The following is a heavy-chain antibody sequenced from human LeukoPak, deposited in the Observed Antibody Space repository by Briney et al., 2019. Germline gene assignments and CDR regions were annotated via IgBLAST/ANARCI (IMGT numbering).Heavy chain of an antibody. D-gene: IGHD3-22*01. V-gene: IGHV3-15*01. CDR1: GXTFSTYA. Sequence: GGSLRLSCAASGXTFSTYATSWVRQAPGKGLEWVGRNKSKTDGGTTDYAAPVKGRFTISRDDSKNTLYLQMNSLKTEDTAVYYCTTNIGPDSSGYYSNWYFDLWGRGTPVTVSS. CDR3: TTNIGPDSSGYYSNWYFDL. CDR2: NKSKTDGGTT. J-gene: IGHJ2*01.